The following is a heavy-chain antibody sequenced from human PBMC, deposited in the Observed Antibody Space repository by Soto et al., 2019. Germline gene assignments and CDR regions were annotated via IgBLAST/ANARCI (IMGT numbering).Heavy chain of an antibody. CDR3: ASSCSSTSCYPPGYYMDV. CDR1: GFTFSSYG. J-gene: IGHJ6*03. D-gene: IGHD2-2*01. Sequence: GGSLRLSCAASGFTFSSYGMHWVRQAPGKGLEWVAVIWYDGSNKYYADSVKGRFTISRDNSKNTLYLQMNSLRAEDTAVYYCASSCSSTSCYPPGYYMDVWGKGTTVTVSS. CDR2: IWYDGSNK. V-gene: IGHV3-33*01.